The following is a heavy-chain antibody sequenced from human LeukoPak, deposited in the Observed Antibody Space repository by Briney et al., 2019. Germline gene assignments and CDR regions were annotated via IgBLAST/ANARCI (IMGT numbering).Heavy chain of an antibody. CDR1: GGTFSSYA. CDR2: IIPIFGTA. Sequence: SVKVSCKASGGTFSSYAISWVRQAPGQGLEWMGGIIPIFGTANYAQKFQGRVTITADEPTSTAYMELSSLRSEDTAVYYCARARKTYYDFWSGYYPVDYWGQGTLVTVSS. J-gene: IGHJ4*02. V-gene: IGHV1-69*01. D-gene: IGHD3-3*01. CDR3: ARARKTYYDFWSGYYPVDY.